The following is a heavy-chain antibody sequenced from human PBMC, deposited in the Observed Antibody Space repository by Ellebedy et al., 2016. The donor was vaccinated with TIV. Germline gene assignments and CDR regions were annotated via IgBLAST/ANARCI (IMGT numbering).Heavy chain of an antibody. J-gene: IGHJ6*03. CDR3: ARDRDYSNNRWDYMDV. V-gene: IGHV1-2*02. CDR1: GYTFTDQY. D-gene: IGHD4-11*01. CDR2: INPKNGGT. Sequence: ASVKVSCXASGYTFTDQYMHWLRQAPGQGLEWMGWINPKNGGTHYAQRFQGRVTMTRDTSINTAYMELYRLVSDDTAVYYCARDRDYSNNRWDYMDVWGTGTTVTVSS.